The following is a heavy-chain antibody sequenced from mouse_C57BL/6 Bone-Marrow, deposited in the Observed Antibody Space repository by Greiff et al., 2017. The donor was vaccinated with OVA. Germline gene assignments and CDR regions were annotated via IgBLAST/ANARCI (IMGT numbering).Heavy chain of an antibody. CDR3: ARHGNYFAWFAY. V-gene: IGHV1-52*01. Sequence: QVQLKQPGAELVRPGSSVKLSCKASGYTFTSYWMHWVKQRPIQGLEWIGNIDPSDSETHYNQKFKDKATLTVDKSSSTAYMQLSSLTSEDSAVYYCARHGNYFAWFAYWGQGTLVTVSA. CDR2: IDPSDSET. D-gene: IGHD2-1*01. CDR1: GYTFTSYW. J-gene: IGHJ3*01.